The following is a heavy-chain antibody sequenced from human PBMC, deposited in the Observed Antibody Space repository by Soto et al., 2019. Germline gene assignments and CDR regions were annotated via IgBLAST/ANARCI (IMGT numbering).Heavy chain of an antibody. J-gene: IGHJ4*02. Sequence: ASVKVSCKASGYTFTSYGISWVRQAPGQGLEWMGWISAYNGNTNYAQKLRGRVTMTTDTSTSTAYMELRSLRSDDTAVYYCARPYYYGSGSQHGFDYWGQGTLVTVSS. D-gene: IGHD3-10*01. CDR3: ARPYYYGSGSQHGFDY. CDR2: ISAYNGNT. V-gene: IGHV1-18*01. CDR1: GYTFTSYG.